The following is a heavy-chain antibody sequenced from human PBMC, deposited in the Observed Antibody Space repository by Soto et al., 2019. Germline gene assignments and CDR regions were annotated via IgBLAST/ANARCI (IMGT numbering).Heavy chain of an antibody. CDR1: GYTFTSYA. CDR3: ASRTASTKSTYYYDSSGYYRFLGSDAFDI. CDR2: INAGNGNT. Sequence: EASVKVSCKASGYTFTSYAMHWVRQAPGQRLEWMGWINAGNGNTKYSQKFQGRVTITRDTSASTAYMELSSLRSEDTAVYYCASRTASTKSTYYYDSSGYYRFLGSDAFDIWGQGTMVTVSS. D-gene: IGHD3-22*01. J-gene: IGHJ3*02. V-gene: IGHV1-3*01.